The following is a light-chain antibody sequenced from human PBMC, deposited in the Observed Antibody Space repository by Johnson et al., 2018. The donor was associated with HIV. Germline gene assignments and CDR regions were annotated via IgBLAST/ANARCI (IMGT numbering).Light chain of an antibody. CDR1: SSNIGNNY. V-gene: IGLV1-51*02. J-gene: IGLJ1*01. CDR2: ENY. CDR3: GTWDTSLGAQYV. Sequence: QSVLTQPPSVSAAPGQKVTISCSGSSSNIGNNYVSWYQQFPGAAPKLLIFENYKRPSGIPDRFSGSRSGTSATLAITGLQTGDEADYYCGTWDTSLGAQYVFGSGTKVTVL.